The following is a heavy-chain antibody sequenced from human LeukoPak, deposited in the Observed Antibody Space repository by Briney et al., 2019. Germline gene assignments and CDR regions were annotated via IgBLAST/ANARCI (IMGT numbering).Heavy chain of an antibody. CDR1: GFTFSSYS. CDR2: ISSSSTI. V-gene: IGHV3-48*01. J-gene: IGHJ4*02. D-gene: IGHD2-15*01. CDR3: WVVFSSLDYFDY. Sequence: TGGSLRLSCAASGFTFSSYSMNWVRQAPGKGLEWVSYISSSSTIYYADSVKGRFTISRDNAKNSLYLQMNSLRAEDTAVYYCWVVFSSLDYFDYWGQGTLVTVSS.